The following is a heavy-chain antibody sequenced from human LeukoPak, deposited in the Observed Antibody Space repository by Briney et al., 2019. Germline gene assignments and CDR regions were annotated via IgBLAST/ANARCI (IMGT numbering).Heavy chain of an antibody. CDR2: ISSSGAGT. Sequence: PGGSLRLSCAASGFTLSNYAMSSVRQAPGKGLDWVSAISSSGAGTYYAASVKGRVTISRDDSKHTLYLQMNSLRADDTAIYYCAKRLPYFFDYGGQGALVTVSS. V-gene: IGHV3-23*01. CDR3: AKRLPYFFDY. D-gene: IGHD2/OR15-2a*01. CDR1: GFTLSNYA. J-gene: IGHJ4*02.